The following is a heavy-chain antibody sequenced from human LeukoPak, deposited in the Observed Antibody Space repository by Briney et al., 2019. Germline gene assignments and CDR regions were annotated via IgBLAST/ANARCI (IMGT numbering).Heavy chain of an antibody. J-gene: IGHJ4*02. CDR2: VNRDGSET. CDR3: ARERPPRDGYNY. D-gene: IGHD5-24*01. Sequence: GGSLRLSCAASGFALSSHWMTWVRQVPGRGPEWVANVNRDGSETYYLDSVKGRFTISKDNAKNSLYLQVNSLRAEDTAVYYCARERPPRDGYNYWGQGTLVTVSS. V-gene: IGHV3-7*03. CDR1: GFALSSHW.